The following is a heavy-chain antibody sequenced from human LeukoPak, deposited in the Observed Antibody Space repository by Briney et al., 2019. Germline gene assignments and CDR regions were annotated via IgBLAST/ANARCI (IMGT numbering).Heavy chain of an antibody. J-gene: IGHJ4*02. CDR1: GGSISSYY. D-gene: IGHD6-13*01. Sequence: SETLSLTCTVSGGSISSYYWSWIRQPPGKGLEWIGYIYYSGSTNYNPSLKSRVTISVDTSKNQFSLKLSSVTAADTAVYYCAREGEYSSSWYGNCFDYWGQGTLVTVSS. CDR3: AREGEYSSSWYGNCFDY. CDR2: IYYSGST. V-gene: IGHV4-59*01.